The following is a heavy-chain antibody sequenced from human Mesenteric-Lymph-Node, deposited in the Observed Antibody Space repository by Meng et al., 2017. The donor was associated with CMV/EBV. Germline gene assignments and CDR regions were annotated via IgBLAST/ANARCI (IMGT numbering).Heavy chain of an antibody. CDR2: IRYDGSNK. J-gene: IGHJ4*02. CDR1: GFTFSSYG. D-gene: IGHD3-3*01. V-gene: IGHV3-30*02. Sequence: GESLKISCAASGFTFSSYGMHWVRQAPGKGLEWVTFIRYDGSNKYYADSVKGRFTISRDNSKNMLYLQMNTLRAEDTAVYYCASGVGGLEWFYWGQGTLVTVSS. CDR3: ASGVGGLEWFY.